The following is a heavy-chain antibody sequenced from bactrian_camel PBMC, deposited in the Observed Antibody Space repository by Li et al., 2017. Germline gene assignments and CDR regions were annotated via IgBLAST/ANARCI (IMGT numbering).Heavy chain of an antibody. J-gene: IGHJ4*01. D-gene: IGHD3*01. CDR2: ISRTGRGP. Sequence: HVQLVESGGGLVQPGGSLRLSCRVSGHSSEDYCMAWFRQVPGKQREGVARISRTGRGPYYVNSVKGRFTISKGNGKLTLSLQMDSLKPEDTATYYCVTNADSYAVRCGLSQSAYTYWGQGTQVTVSS. CDR1: GHSSEDYC. CDR3: VTNADSYAVRCGLSQSAYTY. V-gene: IGHV3S60*01.